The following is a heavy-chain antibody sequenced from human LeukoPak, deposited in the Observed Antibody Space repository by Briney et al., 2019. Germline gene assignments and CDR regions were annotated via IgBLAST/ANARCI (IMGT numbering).Heavy chain of an antibody. J-gene: IGHJ4*02. CDR1: GFTFSSYS. D-gene: IGHD2-2*01. CDR2: ISSSSSYI. CDR3: ASDIVVVPAARNY. Sequence: PGGSLRPSCAASGFTFSSYSMNWVRQAPGKGLEWVSSISSSSSYIYYADSVKGRFTISRDNAKNSLYLQMNSLRAEDTAVYYCASDIVVVPAARNYWGQGTLVTVSS. V-gene: IGHV3-21*01.